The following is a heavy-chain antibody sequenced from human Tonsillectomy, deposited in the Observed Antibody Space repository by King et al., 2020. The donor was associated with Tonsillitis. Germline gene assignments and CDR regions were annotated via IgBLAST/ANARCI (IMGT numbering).Heavy chain of an antibody. D-gene: IGHD6-25*01. V-gene: IGHV3-23*04. J-gene: IGHJ5*02. CDR1: GFTFSGYA. CDR2: LSGCGRTT. CDR3: AKMASSECRSGRPWWFDP. Sequence: VQLVESGGGLVQPGGSLRLSCVASGFTFSGYAMSWVRQAPGKGLEWVSALSGCGRTTSYADSVKGRFTISRDNSKNTLYLQMNSLRVDDTAVYQCAKMASSECRSGRPWWFDPWGQGTLVTVSS.